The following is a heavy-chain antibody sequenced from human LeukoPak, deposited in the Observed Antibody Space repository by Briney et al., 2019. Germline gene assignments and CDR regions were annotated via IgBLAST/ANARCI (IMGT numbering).Heavy chain of an antibody. J-gene: IGHJ3*02. CDR3: ARSRPEWEQLRKTNAFDI. CDR1: GYTFTTYG. CDR2: INPSGGST. Sequence: ALVKVSCKASGYTFTTYGISWVRQAPGQGLEWMGIINPSGGSTSYAQKFQGRVTITADESTSTAYMELSSLRSEDTAVYYCARSRPEWEQLRKTNAFDIWGQGTMVTVSS. D-gene: IGHD1-26*01. V-gene: IGHV1-46*01.